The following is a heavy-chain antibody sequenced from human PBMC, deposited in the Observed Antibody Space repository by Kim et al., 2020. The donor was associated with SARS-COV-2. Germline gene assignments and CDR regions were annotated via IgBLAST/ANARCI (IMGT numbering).Heavy chain of an antibody. J-gene: IGHJ4*02. V-gene: IGHV1-3*01. D-gene: IGHD4-17*01. CDR3: ARGTVTTNLAVY. CDR2: INAGNGNT. CDR1: GYTFTSYA. Sequence: ASVKVSCKASGYTFTSYAMHWVRQAPGQRLEWMGWINAGNGNTKYSQKFQGRVTITRDTSASTAYMELSSLRSEDTAVYYCARGTVTTNLAVYWGQGTLVTVSS.